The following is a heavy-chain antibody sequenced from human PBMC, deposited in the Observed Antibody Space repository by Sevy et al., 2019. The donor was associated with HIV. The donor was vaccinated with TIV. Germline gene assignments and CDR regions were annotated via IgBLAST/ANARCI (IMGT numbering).Heavy chain of an antibody. Sequence: GGSLRLSCAASGFTFSSYAMHWVRQAPGKGLEWVAVISYDGSNKYYADSVKGRFTISRDNSKNTLYLQMNSLRAEDTAVYYCARWAILATIRFDYWGQGTLVTVSS. V-gene: IGHV3-30-3*01. CDR2: ISYDGSNK. J-gene: IGHJ4*02. CDR1: GFTFSSYA. D-gene: IGHD5-12*01. CDR3: ARWAILATIRFDY.